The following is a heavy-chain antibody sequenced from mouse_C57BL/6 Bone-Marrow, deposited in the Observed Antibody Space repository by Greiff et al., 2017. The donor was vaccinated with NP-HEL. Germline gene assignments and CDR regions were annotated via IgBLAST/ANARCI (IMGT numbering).Heavy chain of an antibody. J-gene: IGHJ4*01. D-gene: IGHD2-4*01. CDR1: GYTFTSYW. Sequence: QVQLQQPGAELVRPGSSVKLSCKASGYTFTSYWMHWVKQRPIQGLEWIGNIDPSDSETHYNQKFKDKATLTVDKSSSTAYMQLSSLTSEDSAVYYCASRGYDYDYYAMDYWGQGTSVTVSS. CDR2: IDPSDSET. V-gene: IGHV1-52*01. CDR3: ASRGYDYDYYAMDY.